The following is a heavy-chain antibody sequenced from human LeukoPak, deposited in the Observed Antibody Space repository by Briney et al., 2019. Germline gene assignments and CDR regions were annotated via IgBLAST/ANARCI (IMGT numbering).Heavy chain of an antibody. CDR1: GGTFSSYA. J-gene: IGHJ4*02. Sequence: GASVKVSCKASGGTFSSYAISWVRQAPGQGLEWMGRIIPILGIANYAQKFQGRVTITADKSTSTAYMELSSLRSDDTAVYCCARDRGGLLDYWGQGTLVTVSS. V-gene: IGHV1-69*04. CDR2: IIPILGIA. D-gene: IGHD3-10*01. CDR3: ARDRGGLLDY.